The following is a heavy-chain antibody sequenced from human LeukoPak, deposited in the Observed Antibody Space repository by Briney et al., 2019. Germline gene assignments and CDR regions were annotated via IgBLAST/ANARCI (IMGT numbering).Heavy chain of an antibody. CDR1: GGSFSGYY. D-gene: IGHD3-9*01. CDR3: ARGGYYDILTGYTGDNAFDI. CDR2: INHSGST. J-gene: IGHJ3*02. Sequence: SETLSLTCAVYGGSFSGYYWSWLRQPPGKGLEWIGEINHSGSTNYNPSLKSRVTISVDTSKNQFSLKLSSVTAADTAVYYCARGGYYDILTGYTGDNAFDIWGQGTMVTVSS. V-gene: IGHV4-34*01.